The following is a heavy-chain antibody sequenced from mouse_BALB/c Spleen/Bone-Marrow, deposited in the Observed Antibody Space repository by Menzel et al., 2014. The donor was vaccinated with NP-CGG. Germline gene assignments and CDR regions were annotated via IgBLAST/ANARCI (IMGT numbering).Heavy chain of an antibody. CDR1: GLNIKDTY. V-gene: IGHV14-3*02. CDR3: ARLDLFAY. Sequence: DVQLQESGAELVKPGASVKLSCTASGLNIKDTYMHWVKQRPERGLEWIGRIGPANGNTKYDPKFQGKATITADTSSNTAYLQLSSLTSEDTAVYYCARLDLFAYRGQGTLVTVSA. J-gene: IGHJ3*01. CDR2: IGPANGNT.